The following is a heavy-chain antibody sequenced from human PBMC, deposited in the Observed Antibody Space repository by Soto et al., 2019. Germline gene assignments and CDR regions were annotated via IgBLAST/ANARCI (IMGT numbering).Heavy chain of an antibody. CDR2: ISGSGGST. J-gene: IGHJ6*02. Sequence: GGSLRLSCAASGFTFSSYAMSWVRQAPGKGLEWVSAISGSGGSTYYADSVKGRFTISRDNSKNTRYLQMNSLRAEDMAVYYCAKQTGWELLSYYGMDVWGQGTTVTVSS. CDR3: AKQTGWELLSYYGMDV. V-gene: IGHV3-23*01. CDR1: GFTFSSYA. D-gene: IGHD1-26*01.